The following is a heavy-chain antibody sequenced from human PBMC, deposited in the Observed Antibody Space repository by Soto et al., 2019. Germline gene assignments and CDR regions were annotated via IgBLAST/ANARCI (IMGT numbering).Heavy chain of an antibody. CDR2: IWYDGSNK. D-gene: IGHD3-16*02. Sequence: PGGSLRLSCAASGFTFSNYGMHWVRQAPGKGLEWVALIWYDGSNKLYADSVKGRFTISRDDSKDTLYLQMNSLRAEDTAMYYCERDLSGALDYWGQGALVTVSS. CDR1: GFTFSNYG. J-gene: IGHJ4*02. CDR3: ERDLSGALDY. V-gene: IGHV3-33*01.